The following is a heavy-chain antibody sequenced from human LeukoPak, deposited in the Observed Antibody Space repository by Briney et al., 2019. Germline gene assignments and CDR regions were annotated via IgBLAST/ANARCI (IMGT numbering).Heavy chain of an antibody. Sequence: GRSLRLSCAASGFTFSSYAMHWVRQAPGKGLEWVAVISYDGSNKYYADSVKGRFTISRDNSKNTLYLQMNSLRAEDTAVYYCASRIAAAALYYYYGMDVWGQGTTVTVSS. CDR2: ISYDGSNK. D-gene: IGHD6-13*01. CDR1: GFTFSSYA. CDR3: ASRIAAAALYYYYGMDV. J-gene: IGHJ6*02. V-gene: IGHV3-30-3*01.